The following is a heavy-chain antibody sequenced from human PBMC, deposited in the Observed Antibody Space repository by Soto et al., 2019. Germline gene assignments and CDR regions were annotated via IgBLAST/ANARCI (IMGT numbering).Heavy chain of an antibody. D-gene: IGHD2-2*01. CDR2: ILHSRTT. V-gene: IGHV4-30-4*01. CDR3: ARSPYADALDI. Sequence: SETLSLTCTVSGGSISSGDYYWSWIRQPPGKGLEWIGYILHSRTTHYNPSLKSRVTMSVDTSKNQFSLKVDSLTAEDTALYYCARSPYADALDIWGQGTMVAVSS. J-gene: IGHJ3*02. CDR1: GGSISSGDYY.